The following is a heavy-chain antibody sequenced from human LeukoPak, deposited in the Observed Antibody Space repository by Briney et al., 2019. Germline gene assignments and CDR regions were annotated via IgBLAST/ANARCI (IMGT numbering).Heavy chain of an antibody. D-gene: IGHD3-3*01. Sequence: GASVKVSCKVSGYSLSDLNIQWVRQAPGKGLEFRGGFDPEQATTIYAQKFQGRLTMTEEISTDTVYMELSSLTSEDTAVYYCATRSGDFWSGFDNWGQGTLVTVSS. CDR1: GYSLSDLN. V-gene: IGHV1-24*01. CDR2: FDPEQATT. J-gene: IGHJ5*02. CDR3: ATRSGDFWSGFDN.